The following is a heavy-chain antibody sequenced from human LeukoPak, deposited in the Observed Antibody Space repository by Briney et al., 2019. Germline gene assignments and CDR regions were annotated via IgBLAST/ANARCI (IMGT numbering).Heavy chain of an antibody. CDR1: GFTFSSYS. Sequence: GGPLRLSCAASGFTFSSYSMNWVRQAPGKGLEWVSYISQSSDRIYHADSVKGRFTISRDNAKNSLYLQMDSLRVEDTAVYYCARDLLNDEGSSYFSDQWGQGTLVTVAS. V-gene: IGHV3-48*04. D-gene: IGHD2-2*01. CDR3: ARDLLNDEGSSYFSDQ. J-gene: IGHJ4*02. CDR2: ISQSSDRI.